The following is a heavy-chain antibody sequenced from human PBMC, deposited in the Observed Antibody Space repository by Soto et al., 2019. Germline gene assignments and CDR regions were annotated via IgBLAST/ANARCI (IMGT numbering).Heavy chain of an antibody. CDR2: IYYSGST. CDR3: GCSVMLFSWFDP. J-gene: IGHJ5*01. V-gene: IGHV4-59*08. Sequence: SETLSLTCTVSGGSISSYYWSWIRQPPGKGLEWIGYIYYSGSTNYNPSLKSRVTISVDTSKNQFSLKLSSVAAADTAVYYCGCSVMLFSWFDPWGQGTTVTVSS. CDR1: GGSISSYY. D-gene: IGHD2-21*01.